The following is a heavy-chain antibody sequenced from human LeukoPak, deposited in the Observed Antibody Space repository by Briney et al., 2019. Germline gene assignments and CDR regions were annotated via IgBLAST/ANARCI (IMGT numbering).Heavy chain of an antibody. CDR1: GGSISSSSYY. V-gene: IGHV4-39*01. J-gene: IGHJ4*02. Sequence: PSETLSLTCTVSGGSISSSSYYWGWIRQPPGKGLEWIVSIYYSGSTYYNPSLKSRVTISVDTSKNQFSLKLSSVTAADTAVYYCARQNSGFIAAAGRFDYWGQGTLVTVSS. CDR3: ARQNSGFIAAAGRFDY. D-gene: IGHD6-13*01. CDR2: IYYSGST.